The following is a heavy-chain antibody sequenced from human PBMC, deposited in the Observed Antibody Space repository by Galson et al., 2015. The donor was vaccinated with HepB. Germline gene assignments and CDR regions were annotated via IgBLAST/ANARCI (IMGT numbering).Heavy chain of an antibody. Sequence: SLRLSCAASGFTVSSNYMSWVRQAPGKGLEWVSVIYSGGSTYYADSVKGRFTISRDNSKNTLYLQMNSLRAEDTAVYYCASARWGWGSGSYYYFDYWGQGTLVIVSS. V-gene: IGHV3-66*02. CDR1: GFTVSSNY. D-gene: IGHD3-10*01. J-gene: IGHJ4*02. CDR2: IYSGGST. CDR3: ASARWGWGSGSYYYFDY.